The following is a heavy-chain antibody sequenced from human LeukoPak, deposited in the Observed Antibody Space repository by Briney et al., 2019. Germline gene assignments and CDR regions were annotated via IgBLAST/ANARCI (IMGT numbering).Heavy chain of an antibody. CDR2: ISGSGGST. J-gene: IGHJ5*02. CDR1: GFTFSSYG. CDR3: AKDATYDFALGSPGDWFDP. V-gene: IGHV3-23*01. Sequence: GGSLRLSCAASGFTFSSYGMSWVRQAPGKGLEWVSAISGSGGSTYYADSVKGRFTISRDNSKNTLYLQMNSLRPEDTAVYYCAKDATYDFALGSPGDWFDPWGQGTLVTVSS. D-gene: IGHD3/OR15-3a*01.